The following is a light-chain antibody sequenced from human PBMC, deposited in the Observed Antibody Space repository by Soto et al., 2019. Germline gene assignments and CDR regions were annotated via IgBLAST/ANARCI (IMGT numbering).Light chain of an antibody. CDR3: HQYNSWPPGT. CDR1: QSISRS. CDR2: DAS. Sequence: EIVLTQSPAILSVSPGERATLSCRASQSISRSLAWYQQKPGQAPRLLISDASTRATGIPARFSGSGSVTEFTLTISSRQSEDFALYYCHQYNSWPPGTFGQGTKVEIK. V-gene: IGKV3-15*01. J-gene: IGKJ2*01.